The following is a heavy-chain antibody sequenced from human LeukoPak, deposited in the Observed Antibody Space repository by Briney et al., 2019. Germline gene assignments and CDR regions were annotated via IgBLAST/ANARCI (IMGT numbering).Heavy chain of an antibody. J-gene: IGHJ3*02. CDR3: AKDAPILRYFDPERQTAFDI. Sequence: PSETLSLTCTVSGGSISSYYWSWIRQPPGKGLEWIGYIYYSGSTNYNPSLKSRVTISVDTSKNQFSLKLSSVTAADTAVYYCAKDAPILRYFDPERQTAFDIWGQGTMVTVSS. CDR2: IYYSGST. D-gene: IGHD3-9*01. V-gene: IGHV4-59*01. CDR1: GGSISSYY.